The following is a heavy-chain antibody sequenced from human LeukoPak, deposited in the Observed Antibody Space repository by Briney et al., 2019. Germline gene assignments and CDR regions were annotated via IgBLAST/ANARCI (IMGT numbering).Heavy chain of an antibody. J-gene: IGHJ6*03. CDR3: ARQFGGLYYYYMDV. V-gene: IGHV4-34*01. CDR1: GGSFSGYY. Sequence: SETLSLTCAVYGGSFSGYYWSWIRQPPRKGLEWIGEINHSGSTNYNPSLKSRVTISVDTSKNQFSLKLSSVTAADTAVYYCARQFGGLYYYYMDVWGKGTTVTISS. CDR2: INHSGST. D-gene: IGHD3-16*01.